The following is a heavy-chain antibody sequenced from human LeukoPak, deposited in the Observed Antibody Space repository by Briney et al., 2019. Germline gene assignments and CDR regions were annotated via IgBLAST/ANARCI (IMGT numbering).Heavy chain of an antibody. CDR3: AKVPSNTYPFDY. D-gene: IGHD2-2*02. CDR1: GFTFSSYA. J-gene: IGHJ4*02. CDR2: ISYDGSNK. V-gene: IGHV3-30-3*01. Sequence: GGSLRLSCAASGFTFSSYAMHWVRQAPGKGLEWVAVISYDGSNKYYADSVKGRFTISRDNSKNTLYLQMNSLRAEDTAVYYCAKVPSNTYPFDYWGQGTLVTVSS.